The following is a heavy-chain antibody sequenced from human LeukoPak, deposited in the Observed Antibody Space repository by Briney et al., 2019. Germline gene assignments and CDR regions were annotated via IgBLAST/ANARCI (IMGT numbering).Heavy chain of an antibody. CDR1: GGSISSGDYY. D-gene: IGHD3-10*01. Sequence: PSETLSLTCTVSGGSISSGDYYWSWIRQPPGKGLEWIGYIYYSGSTYYNPSLKSRVTISVDTSKNQFSLKLSSVTAADTAVYYCARARYYYGSGPMDVWGKGTTVTVSS. CDR3: ARARYYYGSGPMDV. J-gene: IGHJ6*04. CDR2: IYYSGST. V-gene: IGHV4-30-4*08.